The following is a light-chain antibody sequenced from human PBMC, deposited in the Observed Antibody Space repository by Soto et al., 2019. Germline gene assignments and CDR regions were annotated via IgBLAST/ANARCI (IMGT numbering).Light chain of an antibody. CDR3: AAWDDSLNGPV. V-gene: IGLV1-44*01. J-gene: IGLJ2*01. Sequence: QSVLTQPPSASGTPGQRVTISCSGSSSNIGSNTVNWYQQLPGTAPKLLIYRNNQRPSGVPDRFSGSKSGTSASLAISGLQSKDEGDYYCAAWDDSLNGPVFGGGTKVTVL. CDR1: SSNIGSNT. CDR2: RNN.